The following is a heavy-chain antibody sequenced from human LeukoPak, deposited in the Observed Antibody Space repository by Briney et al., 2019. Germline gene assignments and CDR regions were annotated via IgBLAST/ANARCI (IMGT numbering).Heavy chain of an antibody. CDR2: IYYSGST. CDR1: GGSISSSSYY. D-gene: IGHD3-10*01. V-gene: IGHV4-39*07. Sequence: SETLSLTCTVSGGSISSSSYYWGWIRQPPGKGLEWIGSIYYSGSTYYNPSLKSRVTISVDTSKNQFSLKLSSVTAADTAVYYCARVKDSRGFDIWGQGTMVTVSS. CDR3: ARVKDSRGFDI. J-gene: IGHJ3*02.